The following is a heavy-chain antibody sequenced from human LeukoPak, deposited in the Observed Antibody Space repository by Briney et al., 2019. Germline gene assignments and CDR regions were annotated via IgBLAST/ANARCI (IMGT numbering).Heavy chain of an antibody. CDR1: GGSISSYY. D-gene: IGHD2-15*01. CDR3: ARVYRGYCSGGSCPFDY. Sequence: SETLSLACTVSGGSISSYYWSWIRQPPGKGLEWIGYIYCSGSTNYNPSLKSRVTISVDTSKNQFSLKLSSVTAADTAVYYCARVYRGYCSGGSCPFDYWGQGTLVTVSS. J-gene: IGHJ4*02. CDR2: IYCSGST. V-gene: IGHV4-59*01.